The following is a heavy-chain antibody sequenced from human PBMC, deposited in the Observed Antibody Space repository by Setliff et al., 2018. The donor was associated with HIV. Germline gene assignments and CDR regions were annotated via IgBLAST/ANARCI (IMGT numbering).Heavy chain of an antibody. V-gene: IGHV4-31*03. CDR1: GGSISSGSYY. Sequence: SETLSLTCTVSGGSISSGSYYWSWIRQHPGKGLEWIGYIYYSGSTYYNPSLKSRVSISVDTSNNQFSLKLSSVTAADTAMYYCARDICTSTSCPSGWFDPWGQGTLVTVSS. CDR2: IYYSGST. CDR3: ARDICTSTSCPSGWFDP. J-gene: IGHJ5*02. D-gene: IGHD2-2*01.